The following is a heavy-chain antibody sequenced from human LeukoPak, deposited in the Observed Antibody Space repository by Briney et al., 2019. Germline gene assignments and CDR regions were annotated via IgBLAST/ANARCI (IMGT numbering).Heavy chain of an antibody. CDR3: ARDYYGSGSYYRFDP. V-gene: IGHV4-34*01. CDR2: TNHSGST. CDR1: GGSFSGYY. J-gene: IGHJ5*02. Sequence: PSETLSLTCAVYGGSFSGYYWSWIRQPPGKGLEWIGETNHSGSTNYNPSLKSRVTISVDTSKNQFSLKLSSVTAADTAVYYCARDYYGSGSYYRFDPWGQGTLVTVSS. D-gene: IGHD3-10*01.